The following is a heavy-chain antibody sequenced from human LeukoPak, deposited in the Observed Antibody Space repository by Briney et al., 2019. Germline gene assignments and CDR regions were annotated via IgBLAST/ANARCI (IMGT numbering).Heavy chain of an antibody. Sequence: PSETLSLTCTVSGGSISSSSYYWGWIRQPPGKGLEWIGSIYYSGSTYYNPSLKSRVTISIDTSKNQFSLKLNSVTAADTAMYYCARHGAPSMIIWMIDAFDIWGQGTMVTVSS. CDR3: ARHGAPSMIIWMIDAFDI. CDR1: GGSISSSSYY. V-gene: IGHV4-39*01. CDR2: IYYSGST. D-gene: IGHD3-22*01. J-gene: IGHJ3*02.